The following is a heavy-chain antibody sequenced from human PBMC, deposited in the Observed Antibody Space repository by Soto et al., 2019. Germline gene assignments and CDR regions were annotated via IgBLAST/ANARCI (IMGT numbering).Heavy chain of an antibody. V-gene: IGHV3-53*01. CDR3: ARHRHPRGTVGATSPLDP. D-gene: IGHD1-26*01. J-gene: IGHJ5*02. Sequence: DVQLVESGGGLVQPGGSLRLSCAISGFSVSSNYLSWVRQAPGKGLEWVSVHYSGGSTYYADSVQGRFTISRDKSNNTVYLQMPRVRAEDTAVYFCARHRHPRGTVGATSPLDPWGQGTQVTVSS. CDR2: HYSGGST. CDR1: GFSVSSNY.